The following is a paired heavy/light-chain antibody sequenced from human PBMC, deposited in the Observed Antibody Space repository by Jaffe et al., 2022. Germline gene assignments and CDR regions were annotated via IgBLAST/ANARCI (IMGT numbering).Light chain of an antibody. CDR1: QGISNS. CDR3: QQYYSTLT. Sequence: DIQMTQSPSSLSASVGDRVTITCRASQGISNSLAWYQQKPGKAPKLLLYAASRLESGVPSRFSGSGSGTDYTLTISSLQPEDFATYYCQQYYSTLTFGGGTKVEIK. CDR2: AAS. J-gene: IGKJ4*01. V-gene: IGKV1-NL1*01.
Heavy chain of an antibody. Sequence: QITLKESGPTLVKPTQTLTLTCTFSGFSLSTSGVGVGWIRQPPGKALEWLALIYWNDDKRYSPSLKSRLTITKDTSKNQVVLTMTNMDPVDTATYYCAHSRPLVITMVQGPIGDWFDPWGQGTLVTVSS. V-gene: IGHV2-5*01. J-gene: IGHJ5*02. CDR1: GFSLSTSGVG. CDR2: IYWNDDK. D-gene: IGHD3-10*01. CDR3: AHSRPLVITMVQGPIGDWFDP.